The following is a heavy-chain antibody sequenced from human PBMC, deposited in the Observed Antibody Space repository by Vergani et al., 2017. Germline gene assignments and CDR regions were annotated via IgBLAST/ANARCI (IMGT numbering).Heavy chain of an antibody. Sequence: QLQLQESGPGLVKPSETLSLTCTVSGGSISSSSYYWGWIRQPPGKGLEWIGSIYYSGSTYYNPSLKSRVTIAVDTSKNQFSLKLSSVTAAATAVYYCARGRPYGEVDYWGQGTLVTVSS. D-gene: IGHD4-17*01. V-gene: IGHV4-39*07. J-gene: IGHJ4*02. CDR3: ARGRPYGEVDY. CDR2: IYYSGST. CDR1: GGSISSSSYY.